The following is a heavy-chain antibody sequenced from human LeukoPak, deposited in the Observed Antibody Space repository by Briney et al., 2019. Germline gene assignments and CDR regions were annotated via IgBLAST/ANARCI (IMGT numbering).Heavy chain of an antibody. CDR2: IYHSGST. V-gene: IGHV4-38-2*02. CDR3: ALGDSRGYSYFDY. Sequence: SETLSLTCTVSGYSISSGYYWGWIRQPPGKGLEWIGSIYHSGSTYYNPSLKSRVTISVDTSKNQFSLKLSSVTAADTAVYYCALGDSRGYSYFDYWGQGTLVTVSS. CDR1: GYSISSGYY. J-gene: IGHJ4*02. D-gene: IGHD3-22*01.